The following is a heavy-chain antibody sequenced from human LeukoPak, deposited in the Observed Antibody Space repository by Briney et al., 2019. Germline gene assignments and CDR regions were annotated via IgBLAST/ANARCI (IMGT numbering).Heavy chain of an antibody. D-gene: IGHD3-22*01. J-gene: IGHJ4*02. CDR3: AKGGDPSGYSMVDY. CDR2: ISGGGDTT. CDR1: GFTFTNCA. V-gene: IGHV3-23*01. Sequence: GGSLRLSCAASGFTFTNCAMIWVRQAPRKGLEWVSTISGGGDTTYYPDSLKGRFTISRDNSKNSLYLQMNSLRVEDTGIYYCAKGGDPSGYSMVDYWGEGNLVTVSS.